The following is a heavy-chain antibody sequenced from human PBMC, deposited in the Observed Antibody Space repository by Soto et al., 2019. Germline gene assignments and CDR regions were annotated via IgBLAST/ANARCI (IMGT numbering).Heavy chain of an antibody. J-gene: IGHJ4*02. V-gene: IGHV3-23*01. Sequence: EVQLLESGGGLVQPGGSLRLSCAASGFTFSSYAMSWVRQAPGKGLEWVSAISGSGGGTYYADSVKGRFTISRDNSKNPLYLQMNSLRAEATAVYYCANFIVVVPAAYFDYWGQGTQVTVSS. CDR3: ANFIVVVPAAYFDY. CDR2: ISGSGGGT. CDR1: GFTFSSYA. D-gene: IGHD2-2*01.